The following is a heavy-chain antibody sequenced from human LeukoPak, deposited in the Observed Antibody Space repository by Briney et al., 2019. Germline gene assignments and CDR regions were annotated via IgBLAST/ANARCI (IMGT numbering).Heavy chain of an antibody. CDR2: ISYDGSNK. J-gene: IGHJ4*02. CDR3: ARKSSGWYDY. D-gene: IGHD6-19*01. V-gene: IGHV3-30*04. CDR1: GFTFSSYA. Sequence: GSLRLSCAASGFTFSSYAMHWVRQAPGKGLEWVAVISYDGSNKYYADSVKGRFTISRDNSKNTLYLQMNSLRAEDTAVYYCARKSSGWYDYWGQGTLVTVSS.